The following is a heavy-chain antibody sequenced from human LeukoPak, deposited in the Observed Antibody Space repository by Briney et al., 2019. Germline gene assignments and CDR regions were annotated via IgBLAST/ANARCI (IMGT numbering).Heavy chain of an antibody. V-gene: IGHV3-7*01. CDR1: GFSFSTSW. Sequence: GGSLRLSCAASGFSFSTSWMNWVRQAPGKGLEWIAIIKSDGGETIYVDSVRGRFTISRDNAKNSLYLQMNSLRAEDTAVYYCARDRLGGLGIAAAGTPFRYYYYGMDVWGQGTTVTVSS. CDR2: IKSDGGET. J-gene: IGHJ6*02. CDR3: ARDRLGGLGIAAAGTPFRYYYYGMDV. D-gene: IGHD6-13*01.